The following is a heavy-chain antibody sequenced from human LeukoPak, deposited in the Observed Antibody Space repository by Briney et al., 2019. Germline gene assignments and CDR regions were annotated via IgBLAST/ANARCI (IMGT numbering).Heavy chain of an antibody. D-gene: IGHD1-7*01. CDR1: GFSVSYNY. Sequence: PGGSLRLSCAASGFSVSYNYMSWVRQAPARGLEWVSVIYAGGDTYYADSVKGRFTISRDTSKNTVYLQMHSLRADDTAVYYCARISGTLCFDLWGLGTLVTVSS. V-gene: IGHV3-66*01. CDR2: IYAGGDT. CDR3: ARISGTLCFDL. J-gene: IGHJ4*02.